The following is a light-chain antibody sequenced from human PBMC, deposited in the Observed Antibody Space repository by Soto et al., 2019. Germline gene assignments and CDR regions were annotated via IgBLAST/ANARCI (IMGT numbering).Light chain of an antibody. J-gene: IGLJ2*01. V-gene: IGLV3-1*01. Sequence: SYELTQAPSVSVSPGQTASITCSGDKLGNKYTSWYQQKPGQSPVLVIYQDTKRPSGIPERFSGSNSGNTATLIITGTQAMDEADYYCQAWDSSPLFGGGTKLTVL. CDR3: QAWDSSPL. CDR2: QDT. CDR1: KLGNKY.